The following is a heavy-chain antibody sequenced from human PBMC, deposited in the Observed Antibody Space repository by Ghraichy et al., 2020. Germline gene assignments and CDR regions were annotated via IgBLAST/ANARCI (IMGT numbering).Heavy chain of an antibody. Sequence: GGSLRLSCAASGFTFSSYAMSWVRQAPGKGMDWVSTISGSAANTYYADSVKGRFTISRDSSKNTLFLLLNSLRAEDSAVYYCAKTRGPVTRYPIDYWGQGTLVTVSS. CDR1: GFTFSSYA. J-gene: IGHJ4*02. V-gene: IGHV3-23*01. D-gene: IGHD2-21*02. CDR3: AKTRGPVTRYPIDY. CDR2: ISGSAANT.